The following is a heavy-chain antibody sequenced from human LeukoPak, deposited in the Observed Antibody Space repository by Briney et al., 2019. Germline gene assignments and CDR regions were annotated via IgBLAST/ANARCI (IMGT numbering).Heavy chain of an antibody. V-gene: IGHV1-2*02. CDR1: GYTFTGYY. D-gene: IGHD3-10*01. CDR2: INPNSGGT. Sequence: ASVKVSCKASGYTFTGYYMHWVRQAPGQGLEWMGWINPNSGGTNYAQKFQGRVTMTRDTSISAAYMELSRLRSDDTAVYYCARGPGLWFGNYYFDYWGQGTLVTVSS. CDR3: ARGPGLWFGNYYFDY. J-gene: IGHJ4*02.